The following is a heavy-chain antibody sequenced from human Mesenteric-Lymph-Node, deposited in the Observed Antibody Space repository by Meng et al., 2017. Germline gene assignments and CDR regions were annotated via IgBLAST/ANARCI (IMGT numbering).Heavy chain of an antibody. CDR1: GFTFSSYS. D-gene: IGHD3-9*01. Sequence: GGSLRLSCAASGFTFSSYSMNWVRQAPGKGLEWVSRINSDGSSTSYGDTVKGRFTISRDNAKNTLYLQMNSLRDEDTAVYYCARDRAHDDILTGYYFRYYDYWGQGTLVTVSS. CDR3: ARDRAHDDILTGYYFRYYDY. J-gene: IGHJ4*02. CDR2: INSDGSST. V-gene: IGHV3-74*01.